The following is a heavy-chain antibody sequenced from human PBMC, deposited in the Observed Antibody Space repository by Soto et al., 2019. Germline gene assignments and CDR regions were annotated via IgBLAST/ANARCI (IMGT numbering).Heavy chain of an antibody. D-gene: IGHD5-18*01. CDR1: GFTFSSYA. Sequence: QVQLVESGGGVVQPGRSLRLSCAASGFTFSSYAMHWVRQAPGKGLEWVAVISYDGSNKYYAGSVKGRFTISRANSKNTLYLQMNSLRAEDTAVYYCARRCPHIQLWLRASGNCYDYWGQGTLVTVSS. V-gene: IGHV3-30-3*01. CDR2: ISYDGSNK. CDR3: ARRCPHIQLWLRASGNCYDY. J-gene: IGHJ4*02.